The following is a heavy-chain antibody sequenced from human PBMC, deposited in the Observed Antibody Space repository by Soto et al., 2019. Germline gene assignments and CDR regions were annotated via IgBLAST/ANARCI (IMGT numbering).Heavy chain of an antibody. CDR3: NASFGSYYYYYYGMDV. CDR2: IKSKTDGGTT. J-gene: IGHJ6*02. CDR1: GFTFSNAW. D-gene: IGHD1-26*01. Sequence: EVQLVESGGGLVKPGGSLRLSCAASGFTFSNAWMNWVRQAPGKGLEWVGRIKSKTDGGTTDYAAPVKGRFNISRDDSKNTLYLQMNRLKTEDTAVYYCNASFGSYYYYYYGMDVWGQGTTVTVSS. V-gene: IGHV3-15*07.